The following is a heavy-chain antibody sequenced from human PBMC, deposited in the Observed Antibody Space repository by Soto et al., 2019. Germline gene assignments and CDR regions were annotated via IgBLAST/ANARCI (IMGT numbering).Heavy chain of an antibody. D-gene: IGHD2-2*01. J-gene: IGHJ4*02. V-gene: IGHV1-3*05. CDR2: INAGNGNT. CDR1: GYTFTSYA. Sequence: QVQLVQSGAEEKKPGASVKVSCKASGYTFTSYAMHWVRQAPGQRLEWMGWINAGNGNTKYSQKFQGRVTNTRDTPASTAYMELRGLRSEDTAVYYCARAVAVPADFDYWGQGTLVTVSS. CDR3: ARAVAVPADFDY.